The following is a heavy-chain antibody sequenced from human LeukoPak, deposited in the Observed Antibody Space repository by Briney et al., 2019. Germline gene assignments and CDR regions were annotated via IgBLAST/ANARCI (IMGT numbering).Heavy chain of an antibody. CDR2: SYYSGST. J-gene: IGHJ4*02. Sequence: SETLSLTCTVSGGSISSSTYYWGWIRQPPGKGLEWIGNSYYSGSTYYTPSLKSRVTISVDTSKKQFSLKLNSVTAADTAVYYCARGRGDPYYFDYWGQGTLVSVSS. CDR3: ARGRGDPYYFDY. D-gene: IGHD3-10*01. CDR1: GGSISSSTYY. V-gene: IGHV4-39*07.